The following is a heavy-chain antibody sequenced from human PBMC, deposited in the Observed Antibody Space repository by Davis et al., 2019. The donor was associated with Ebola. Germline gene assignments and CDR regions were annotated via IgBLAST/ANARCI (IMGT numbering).Heavy chain of an antibody. CDR2: IYYSGST. V-gene: IGHV4-39*01. CDR3: ARRGSGYLFDY. D-gene: IGHD3-22*01. CDR1: GGSISSSSYY. Sequence: MPGGSLRLSCTVSGGSISSSSYYWGWIRQPPGKGLEWIGSIYYSGSTYYNPSLKSRVTISVDTSKNQFSLKLSSVTAADTAVYYCARRGSGYLFDYWGQGTLVTVSS. J-gene: IGHJ4*02.